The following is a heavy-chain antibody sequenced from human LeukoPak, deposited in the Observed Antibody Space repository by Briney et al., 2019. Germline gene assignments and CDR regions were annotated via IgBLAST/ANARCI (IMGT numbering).Heavy chain of an antibody. D-gene: IGHD5-24*01. J-gene: IGHJ4*02. V-gene: IGHV1-2*06. CDR3: ARHTSKATIFLVY. CDR2: INPNSGGT. Sequence: ASVKVSCKASGYTFTGYYMHWVRQAPGQGLEWMGRINPNSGGTNYAQKLQGRVTMTTDTSTSTAYMELRSLRSDDTAVYYCARHTSKATIFLVYWGQGTLVTVSS. CDR1: GYTFTGYY.